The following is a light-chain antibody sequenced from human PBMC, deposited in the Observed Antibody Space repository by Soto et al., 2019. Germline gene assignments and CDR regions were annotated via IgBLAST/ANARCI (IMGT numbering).Light chain of an antibody. J-gene: IGKJ1*01. CDR3: QQYNDYPWT. Sequence: DIPMTQSPSTLSASVGDRVTITCRASQNIDSWLAWYRQKPGKAPKLLIYRSSTLESGVPSRFSGSGSETEFTLTISGLQPDDFATYYCQQYNDYPWTFGQGTKVDIK. V-gene: IGKV1-5*03. CDR2: RSS. CDR1: QNIDSW.